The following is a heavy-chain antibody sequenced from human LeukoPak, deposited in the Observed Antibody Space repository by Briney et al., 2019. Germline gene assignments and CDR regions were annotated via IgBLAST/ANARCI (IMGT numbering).Heavy chain of an antibody. V-gene: IGHV1-69*13. CDR3: ARGYETYYYGSGSPNWFDP. J-gene: IGHJ5*02. CDR2: IIPIFGTA. D-gene: IGHD3-10*01. CDR1: GGTFSSYA. Sequence: GASVKVSCKASGGTFSSYAISWVRQAPGQGLEWMGGIIPIFGTANYAQKFQGRVTITADESTSTAYMELSSLRSEDTAVYYCARGYETYYYGSGSPNWFDPWGQGTLVTVSS.